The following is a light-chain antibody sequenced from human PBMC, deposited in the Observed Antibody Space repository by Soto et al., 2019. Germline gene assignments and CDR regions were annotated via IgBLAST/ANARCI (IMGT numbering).Light chain of an antibody. CDR3: QQYNNWPPIT. J-gene: IGKJ5*01. Sequence: DFQMTQSPSAMSASVGDRVTISCRASQDIGNHLAWFQQKPGKVPQRLIYAASSLQTGVPSRFSGSGSGTDFTLTISRLEPEDFAVYYCQQYNNWPPITFGQGTRLEIK. V-gene: IGKV1-17*03. CDR2: AAS. CDR1: QDIGNH.